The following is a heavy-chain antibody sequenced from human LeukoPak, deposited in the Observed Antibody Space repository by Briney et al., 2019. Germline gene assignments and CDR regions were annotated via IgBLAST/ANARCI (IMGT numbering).Heavy chain of an antibody. Sequence: GGSLRLSCAASGFTFSNYGMHWVRQAPGKGLEWLAIMWYDGSIKYYADSAKGRFTISRDNSKNTVFLQMNSLRAEDTAVYYCARDWSSRYFDWLSTIPLYYYGMDVWGQGTTVTVSS. V-gene: IGHV3-33*02. D-gene: IGHD3-9*01. CDR3: ARDWSSRYFDWLSTIPLYYYGMDV. CDR2: MWYDGSIK. CDR1: GFTFSNYG. J-gene: IGHJ6*02.